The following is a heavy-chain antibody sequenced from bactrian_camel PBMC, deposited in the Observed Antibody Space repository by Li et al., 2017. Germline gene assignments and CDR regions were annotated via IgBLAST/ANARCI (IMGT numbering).Heavy chain of an antibody. V-gene: IGHV3S40*01. J-gene: IGHJ4*01. Sequence: VQLVESGGGLVQAGGSLRLSCAASGFPFSGYDIYWVRQAPGKGLEWVSGINSRGSMTDYADSVKGRFTISQDNAENTVYLQMTDLKLEDTAVYYCAADGWVERDGRCDSLSQGTQVTVS. CDR1: GFPFSGYD. D-gene: IGHD3*01. CDR3: AADGWVERDGRCDS. CDR2: INSRGSMT.